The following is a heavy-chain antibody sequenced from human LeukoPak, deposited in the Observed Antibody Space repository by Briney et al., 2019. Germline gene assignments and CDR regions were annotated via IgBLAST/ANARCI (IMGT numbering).Heavy chain of an antibody. CDR1: GGSFSGYY. CDR3: ARHMAPREWLLLRWYFDL. Sequence: KPSETLSLTCAVYGGSFSGYYWSWIRQPPGKGLEWIGEINHSGSTNYNPSLKSRVTISVDMSKNQFSLKLSSMTAADTAVYYCARHMAPREWLLLRWYFDLWGRGTLVTVSS. D-gene: IGHD3-22*01. V-gene: IGHV4-34*01. J-gene: IGHJ2*01. CDR2: INHSGST.